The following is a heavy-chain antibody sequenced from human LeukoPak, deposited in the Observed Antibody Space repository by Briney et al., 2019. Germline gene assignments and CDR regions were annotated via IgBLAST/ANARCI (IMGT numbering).Heavy chain of an antibody. J-gene: IGHJ4*02. V-gene: IGHV4-4*02. CDR2: IYHSGST. Sequence: SETLSLTCAVSGGSISSSNWWSWVRQPPGKGLEWIGEIYHSGSTNYNPSLKSRVTISVGKSKNQFSLKLSSVTAADTAVYYCSGTPGIAAADFWGQGTLVTASS. CDR3: SGTPGIAAADF. D-gene: IGHD6-13*01. CDR1: GGSISSSNW.